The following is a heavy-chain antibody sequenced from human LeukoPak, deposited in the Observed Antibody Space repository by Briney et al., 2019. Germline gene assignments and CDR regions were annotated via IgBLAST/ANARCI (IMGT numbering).Heavy chain of an antibody. D-gene: IGHD7-27*01. V-gene: IGHV3-21*01. CDR2: ISSSSSYI. J-gene: IGHJ4*02. CDR1: GFTFSSYS. Sequence: KPGGSLRLSCAASGFTFSSYSMNWVRQAPGKGLEWVSSISSSSSYIYYADSVKGRFTISRDNAKNSLYLQMNSLRAEDTAVYYCARDFSPLTGDDLDYWGQGTLVTVSS. CDR3: ARDFSPLTGDDLDY.